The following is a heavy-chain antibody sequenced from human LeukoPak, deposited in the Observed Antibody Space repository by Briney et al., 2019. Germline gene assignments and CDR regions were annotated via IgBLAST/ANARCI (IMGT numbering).Heavy chain of an antibody. CDR3: ARDCPYCTNGVPDAFDI. V-gene: IGHV3-21*01. Sequence: GGSLRLSCAASGFTFSSYSMNWVRQAPGKGLEWVSSISSSSSYIYYADSVKGRFTISRDNAKNSLYLQMNSLRAEDTAVYYCARDCPYCTNGVPDAFDIWGQGTMVTVSS. CDR1: GFTFSSYS. J-gene: IGHJ3*02. D-gene: IGHD2-8*01. CDR2: ISSSSSYI.